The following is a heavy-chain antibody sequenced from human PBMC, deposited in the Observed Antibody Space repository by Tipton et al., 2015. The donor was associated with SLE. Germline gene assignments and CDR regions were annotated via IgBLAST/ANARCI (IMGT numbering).Heavy chain of an antibody. V-gene: IGHV4-30-4*01. J-gene: IGHJ3*02. Sequence: TLSLTCTVSGGSISSGDYYWSWIRQPPGKGLEWIGYIYYSGSTYYNPSLKSRVTISVDMSKNQFSLKLSSVTAADTAVYYCARGKGASGFDIWGQGTMVTVSS. CDR2: IYYSGST. D-gene: IGHD6-19*01. CDR1: GGSISSGDYY. CDR3: ARGKGASGFDI.